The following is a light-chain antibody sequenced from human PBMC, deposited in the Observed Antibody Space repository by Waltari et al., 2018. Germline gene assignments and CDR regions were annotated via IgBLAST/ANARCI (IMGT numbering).Light chain of an antibody. J-gene: IGLJ2*01. CDR3: AAWDDSLRGHVV. CDR2: TND. Sequence: QSVLTQPPSASATPGQRVTISCSGSSSHIGRSYVYWYQQFPGTAPKLRIYTNDQRRSGAPGRVSGSKSGTSASLASRGVRSEDEADYYCAAWDDSLRGHVVFGGGTKLAVL. V-gene: IGLV1-47*02. CDR1: SSHIGRSY.